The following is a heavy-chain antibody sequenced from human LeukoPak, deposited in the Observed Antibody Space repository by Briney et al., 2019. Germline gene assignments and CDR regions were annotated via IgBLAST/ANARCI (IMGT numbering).Heavy chain of an antibody. CDR2: IIPIFGTA. D-gene: IGHD3-9*01. Sequence: GASVKVSCKASGYTFTSYAMNWVRQAPGQGLEWMGGIIPIFGTANYAQKFQGRVAITADKSTSTAYMELSSLRSEDTAVYYCARDLNYYYMDVWGKGTTVTVSS. CDR3: ARDLNYYYMDV. CDR1: GYTFTSYA. J-gene: IGHJ6*03. V-gene: IGHV1-69*06.